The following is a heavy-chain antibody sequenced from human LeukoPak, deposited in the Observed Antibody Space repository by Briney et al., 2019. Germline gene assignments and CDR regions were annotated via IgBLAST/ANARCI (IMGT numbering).Heavy chain of an antibody. CDR3: AELGITMIGGV. CDR1: GFTFSSYS. CDR2: ISSIGSTI. D-gene: IGHD3-10*02. V-gene: IGHV3-48*04. J-gene: IGHJ6*04. Sequence: PGGSLRLSCAAPGFTFSSYSMNWVRQAPGKGLEWVSYISSIGSTIYYADSVKGRFTISRDNAKNSLYLQMNSLRAEDTAVYYCAELGITMIGGVWGKGTTVTISS.